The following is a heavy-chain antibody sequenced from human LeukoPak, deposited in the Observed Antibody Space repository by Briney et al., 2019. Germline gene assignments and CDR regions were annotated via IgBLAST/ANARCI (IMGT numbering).Heavy chain of an antibody. CDR2: IYYIRNT. V-gene: IGHV4-61*08. Sequence: SETLSLTCSVSGGSVGSAGYYWSWIRQPPGGGLEWIGYIYYIRNTNYNPSLKSRVPMSLGPSKNEFSLRLNSVTAADTAVYYCARTQSQSGSYRYYFGYWGQGTLVTVSS. CDR3: ARTQSQSGSYRYYFGY. D-gene: IGHD1-26*01. CDR1: GGSVGSAGYY. J-gene: IGHJ4*02.